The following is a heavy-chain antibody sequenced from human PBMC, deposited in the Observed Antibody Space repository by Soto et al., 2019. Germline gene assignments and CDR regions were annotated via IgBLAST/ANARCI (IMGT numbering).Heavy chain of an antibody. CDR2: TYYRSNWRH. J-gene: IGHJ4*02. Sequence: SQTLSLTCAISGDSVSSNTAAWNWIRSSPSRGLEWLGRTYYRSNWRHDYAVSVKSRITVNPDTSKNHFSLQLNSVTPDDPAVYSCATGVAGSGFDVWGQGTLFTVSS. CDR1: GDSVSSNTAA. D-gene: IGHD6-19*01. CDR3: ATGVAGSGFDV. V-gene: IGHV6-1*01.